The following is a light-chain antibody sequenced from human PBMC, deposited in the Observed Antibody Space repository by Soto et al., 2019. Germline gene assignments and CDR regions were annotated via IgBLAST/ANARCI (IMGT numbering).Light chain of an antibody. J-gene: IGLJ2*01. V-gene: IGLV2-14*01. Sequence: QSALTQPASGSGSPGQSITLSFTGTSSDVGGYNYVSWYQQHPGKAPKLMIYEVSNRPSGVSNRFSGSKSGNTASLTISGRQAEDEADYYCTSSTSSSTVVFGGGTKLTVL. CDR1: SSDVGGYNY. CDR3: TSSTSSSTVV. CDR2: EVS.